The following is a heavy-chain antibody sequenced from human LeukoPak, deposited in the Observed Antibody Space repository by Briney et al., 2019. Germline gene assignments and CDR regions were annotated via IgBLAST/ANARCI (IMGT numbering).Heavy chain of an antibody. Sequence: ASETLSLTCTVSGGSIRGYYWSWVRQPPGKGLEWIAYIYYSGSTNYNPSLKSRVTISLDTSKNQFSLKLSSVTAADTAVYYCAVGATHYYMDVWGKGTTVTVSS. V-gene: IGHV4-59*08. CDR3: AVGATHYYMDV. CDR1: GGSIRGYY. CDR2: IYYSGST. J-gene: IGHJ6*03. D-gene: IGHD3-16*01.